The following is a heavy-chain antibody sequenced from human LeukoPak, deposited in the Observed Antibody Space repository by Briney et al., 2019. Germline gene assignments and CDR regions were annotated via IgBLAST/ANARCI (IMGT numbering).Heavy chain of an antibody. CDR3: ATHESYGLFDY. CDR1: GYTFTSYG. D-gene: IGHD5-18*01. CDR2: ISAYNGNT. Sequence: ASVKVSCKASGYTFTSYGISWVRQAPGQGLEWMGWISAYNGNTNYAQKLQGRVTMTTDTSTSTAYMELRSLRSEDTAVYYCATHESYGLFDYWGQGTLVTVSS. J-gene: IGHJ4*02. V-gene: IGHV1-18*01.